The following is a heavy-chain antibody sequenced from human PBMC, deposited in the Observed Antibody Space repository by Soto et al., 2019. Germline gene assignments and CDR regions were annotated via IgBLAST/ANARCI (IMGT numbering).Heavy chain of an antibody. CDR1: GYTFTSYA. CDR3: ARGKGYYGSGTNWFDP. D-gene: IGHD3-10*01. CDR2: INAGNGNT. Sequence: ASVKVSCKASGYTFTSYAMRWVRQAPGQRLEWMGWINAGNGNTKYSQKFQGRVTITRDTSASAAYMELSSLRSEDTAVYYCARGKGYYGSGTNWFDPWGQGTLVTVSS. V-gene: IGHV1-3*01. J-gene: IGHJ5*02.